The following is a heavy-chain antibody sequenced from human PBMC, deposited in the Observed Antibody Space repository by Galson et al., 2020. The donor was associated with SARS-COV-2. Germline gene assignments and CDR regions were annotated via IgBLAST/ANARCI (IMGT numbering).Heavy chain of an antibody. Sequence: SETLSLTCTVSAGSISSYYWSWIRQPPGKGLEWGYIYYSGSTNYNPSLKSRVTISIDTSKNQFSLKLSSVTAADTAVYYCARVAGAYWYFDLWGRGTLVTVSS. J-gene: IGHJ2*01. CDR3: ARVAGAYWYFDL. CDR1: AGSISSYY. V-gene: IGHV4-59*01. CDR2: IYYSGST.